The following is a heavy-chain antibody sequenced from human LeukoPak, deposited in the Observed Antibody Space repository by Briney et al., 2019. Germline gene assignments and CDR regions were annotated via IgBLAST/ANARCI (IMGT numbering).Heavy chain of an antibody. CDR2: MNPNSGNT. D-gene: IGHD6-13*01. CDR1: GYTFTSYD. Sequence: ASVKVSCKASGYTFTSYDINWVRQATGQGLEWMGWMNPNSGNTGYAQKFQGRVTITADKSTSTAYMELSSLRSEDTAVYYCARPLYSSSWDIAWDAFDIWGQGTMVTVSS. J-gene: IGHJ3*02. V-gene: IGHV1-8*01. CDR3: ARPLYSSSWDIAWDAFDI.